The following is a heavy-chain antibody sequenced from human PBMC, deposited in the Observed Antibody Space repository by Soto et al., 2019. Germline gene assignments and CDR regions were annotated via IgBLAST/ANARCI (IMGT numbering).Heavy chain of an antibody. V-gene: IGHV3-11*01. CDR3: ARDLAEMATNTFDF. CDR1: GFTFSDYY. D-gene: IGHD5-12*01. J-gene: IGHJ4*02. Sequence: GGSLRLSRAASGFTFSDYYMSWIRQAPGKGLEWVSYISSSGFTIYYADSVKGRFTISRDNAKNSLYLQMNSLRAEDTAVYYCARDLAEMATNTFDFWGQGPVVT. CDR2: ISSSGFTI.